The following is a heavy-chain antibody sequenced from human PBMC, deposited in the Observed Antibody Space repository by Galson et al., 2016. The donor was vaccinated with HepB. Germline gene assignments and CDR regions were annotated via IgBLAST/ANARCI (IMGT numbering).Heavy chain of an antibody. Sequence: SLRLSCAASGFSFSTSWMNWVRQSPGTGLEWVANMKEEGSEVYYMDSVRGRLTISRHNAKNSLYLQINSLTVEDTAVYYCARVGVPYGMHVWGQGTPVTVS. CDR2: MKEEGSEV. CDR3: ARVGVPYGMHV. V-gene: IGHV3-7*03. D-gene: IGHD3-10*01. CDR1: GFSFSTSW. J-gene: IGHJ6*02.